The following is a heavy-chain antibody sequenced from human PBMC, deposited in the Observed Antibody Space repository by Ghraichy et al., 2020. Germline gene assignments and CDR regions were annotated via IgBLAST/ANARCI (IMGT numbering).Heavy chain of an antibody. J-gene: IGHJ4*02. CDR3: AKDVGDGCSTRFHH. D-gene: IGHD2-15*01. V-gene: IGHV3-23*01. CDR1: GFTFSSYA. Sequence: GGSLRLSCAASGFTFSSYAMSWVRQAPGKGLEWVSAISGSGGNTYYADSVKGRFTFSRDNSKNTLYLQMNSLRAEDTAIYYCAKDVGDGCSTRFHHWGQGSLVTVSS. CDR2: ISGSGGNT.